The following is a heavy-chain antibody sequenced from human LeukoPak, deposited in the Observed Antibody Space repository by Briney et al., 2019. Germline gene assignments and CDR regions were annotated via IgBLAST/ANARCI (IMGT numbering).Heavy chain of an antibody. Sequence: SQTLSLTCAISGDSVSRNSAAWNWIRQSPSRGLEWLGRTYYRSKWSHDYALSVKSRITINPDTSKNQFSLKLSSVTAADTAVYYCAREPGLYYYDSSGYLGDYYYYMDVWGKGTTVTVSS. D-gene: IGHD3-22*01. CDR1: GDSVSRNSAA. V-gene: IGHV6-1*01. J-gene: IGHJ6*03. CDR2: TYYRSKWSH. CDR3: AREPGLYYYDSSGYLGDYYYYMDV.